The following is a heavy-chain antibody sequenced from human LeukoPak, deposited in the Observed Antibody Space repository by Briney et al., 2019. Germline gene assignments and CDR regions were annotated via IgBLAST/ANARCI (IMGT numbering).Heavy chain of an antibody. Sequence: GSSVKVSCKASGGTFSSYAISWVRQAPGQGLEWMGRIIPILGIANYAQKFQGRVTITADKSTSTAYTELSSLRSEDTAVYYCASVTLRGYSGSDYWGQGTLVTVSS. J-gene: IGHJ4*02. CDR3: ASVTLRGYSGSDY. CDR2: IIPILGIA. V-gene: IGHV1-69*04. D-gene: IGHD5-12*01. CDR1: GGTFSSYA.